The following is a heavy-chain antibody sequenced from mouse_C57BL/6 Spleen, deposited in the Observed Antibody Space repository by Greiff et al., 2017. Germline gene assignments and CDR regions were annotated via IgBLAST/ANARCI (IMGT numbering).Heavy chain of an antibody. Sequence: QVQLQQPGAELVKPGASVKMSCKASGYTFTSYWITWVKQRPGQGLEWIGDIYPGSGSTNYNEKFKSKATLTVDTSSSTAYMQLSSLTSEDTAVYYGASGGYFGRSYIAMDYWGQGTSVTVSS. J-gene: IGHJ4*01. V-gene: IGHV1-55*01. CDR3: ASGGYFGRSYIAMDY. CDR2: IYPGSGST. CDR1: GYTFTSYW. D-gene: IGHD1-1*01.